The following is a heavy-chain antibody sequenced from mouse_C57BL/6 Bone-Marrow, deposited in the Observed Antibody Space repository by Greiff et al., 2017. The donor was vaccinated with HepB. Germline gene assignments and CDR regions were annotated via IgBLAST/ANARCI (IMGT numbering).Heavy chain of an antibody. CDR1: GYTFTSYW. CDR2: IDPSDSYT. CDR3: ARPPNYYGSSYGFAY. Sequence: VQLQQPGAELVRPGTSVKLSCKASGYTFTSYWMHWVKQRPGQGLEWIGVIDPSDSYTNYNQKFKGKATLTVDTSSSTAYMQLSSLTSEDSAVYYCARPPNYYGSSYGFAYWGQGTLVTVSA. D-gene: IGHD1-1*01. J-gene: IGHJ3*01. V-gene: IGHV1-59*01.